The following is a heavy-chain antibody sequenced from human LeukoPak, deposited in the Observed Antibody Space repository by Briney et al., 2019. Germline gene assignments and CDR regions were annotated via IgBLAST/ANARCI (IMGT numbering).Heavy chain of an antibody. J-gene: IGHJ4*02. Sequence: ASVKVSCKASGYTFTSYGISWVRQAPGQGLEWMGWISAYNGNTNYAQKLQGRVTMTTDTSTSTAYMELRSLRSDDTAVYYCGVVPAAMGYDYWGQGTLVTVSS. V-gene: IGHV1-18*01. CDR1: GYTFTSYG. D-gene: IGHD2-2*01. CDR3: GVVPAAMGYDY. CDR2: ISAYNGNT.